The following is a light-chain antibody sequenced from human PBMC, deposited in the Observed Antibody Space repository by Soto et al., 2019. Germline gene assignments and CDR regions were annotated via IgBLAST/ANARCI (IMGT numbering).Light chain of an antibody. J-gene: IGKJ3*01. CDR3: QQYDDLFT. CDR2: NAS. Sequence: DIQMTQSPSSLSASVGDRVTITCQASQDIKNYLNWYQQKPGKAPKLLIYNASTLESGIPPRFSGTGSGTHFTFTISSLQPEDIATYYCQQYDDLFTFGPGTKVDI. V-gene: IGKV1-33*01. CDR1: QDIKNY.